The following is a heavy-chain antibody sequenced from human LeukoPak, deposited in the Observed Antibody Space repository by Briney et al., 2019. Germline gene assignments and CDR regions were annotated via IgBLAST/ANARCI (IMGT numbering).Heavy chain of an antibody. V-gene: IGHV3-23*01. CDR1: GFTFSSYA. Sequence: PGGSLRLSCAASGFTFSSYAMSWVRQAPGKGLEWVSAISGSGGSTYYADSVKGRFTISRDNSKNTLYLQMNSLRAEDTAVYYCARDRSYGSGSYLYWGQGTLVTVSS. CDR3: ARDRSYGSGSYLY. D-gene: IGHD3-10*01. J-gene: IGHJ4*02. CDR2: ISGSGGST.